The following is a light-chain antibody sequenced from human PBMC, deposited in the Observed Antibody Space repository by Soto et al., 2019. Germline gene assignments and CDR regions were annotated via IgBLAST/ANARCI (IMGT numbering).Light chain of an antibody. CDR3: QQYDNWPPYT. V-gene: IGKV3-15*01. CDR2: DAA. CDR1: QSVSSN. Sequence: EIVMTQSPATLSVSPGERATLSCRASQSVSSNLAWYQQKPGQAPKLLIYDAATRATGIPDRFSGSGSGTEFTLTISRLQSEDFAVYFCQQYDNWPPYTFGQGTKLEIK. J-gene: IGKJ2*01.